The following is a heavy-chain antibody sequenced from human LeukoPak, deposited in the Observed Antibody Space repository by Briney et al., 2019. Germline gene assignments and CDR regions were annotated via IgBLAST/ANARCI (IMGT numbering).Heavy chain of an antibody. CDR1: GFTFSSYA. J-gene: IGHJ3*01. CDR2: MYSGGST. Sequence: GGSLRLSCAASGFTFSSYAMSWVRQAPGKGLEWVSIMYSGGSTFYSDSVKGRFSISRDTSQNTFYLQMNSLRAEDTAVYYCARYSFQYTNSPLRHDAFDVWGQGMMVVVSS. V-gene: IGHV3-66*01. D-gene: IGHD2/OR15-2a*01. CDR3: ARYSFQYTNSPLRHDAFDV.